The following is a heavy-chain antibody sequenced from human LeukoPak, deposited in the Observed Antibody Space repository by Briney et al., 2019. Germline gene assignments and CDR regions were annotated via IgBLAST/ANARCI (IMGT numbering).Heavy chain of an antibody. CDR1: GFTFSSYW. CDR3: ARDCSSTSCHEAFDI. Sequence: GGSLRLSCAASGFTFSSYWMSWVRQAPGKGLEWVANIKQDGSEKYYVDSVKGRFTISRDNSKNTLYLQMGSLRAEDTAVYYCARDCSSTSCHEAFDIWGQGTMVTVSS. V-gene: IGHV3-7*01. J-gene: IGHJ3*02. CDR2: IKQDGSEK. D-gene: IGHD2-2*01.